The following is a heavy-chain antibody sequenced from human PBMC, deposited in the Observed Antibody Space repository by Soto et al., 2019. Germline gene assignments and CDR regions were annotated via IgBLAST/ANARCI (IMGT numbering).Heavy chain of an antibody. J-gene: IGHJ4*02. V-gene: IGHV4-59*01. CDR1: GGSIGSYH. CDR2: VYYTGTT. CDR3: GRDTFLKGMFDF. Sequence: PSETLSLTCTVSGGSIGSYHWSWVRQPPGKGLEWIASVYYTGTTNYNPSLGSRATISIDAPKNQISLKLTSVTSADTAFYYCGRDTFLKGMFDFWGQGTLVTVSS.